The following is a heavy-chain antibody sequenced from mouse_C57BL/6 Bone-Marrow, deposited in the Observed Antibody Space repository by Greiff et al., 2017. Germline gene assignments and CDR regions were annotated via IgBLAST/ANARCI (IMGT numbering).Heavy chain of an antibody. CDR3: VRRGFDY. CDR1: GFSFNTSA. J-gene: IGHJ2*01. Sequence: EVQRVASGGGLVQPKGSLQLSCAASGFSFNTSAMNWVRQAPGKGLEWVARIRRKSNNCATYFAASVKDRFTISRDDSESMLYLQMNNMKTEDTAMEYCVRRGFDYWGQGTTLTVSS. V-gene: IGHV10-1*01. CDR2: IRRKSNNCAT.